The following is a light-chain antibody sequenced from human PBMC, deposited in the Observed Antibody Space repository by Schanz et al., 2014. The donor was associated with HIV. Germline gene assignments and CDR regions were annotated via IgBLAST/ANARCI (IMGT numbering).Light chain of an antibody. CDR3: QQANSLPWT. Sequence: DIQMTQSPSTLSASVGDRVTITCRASQSISSWLAWYQQKPGKAPKLLIYKASSLESGVPSRFSGSGSGTEFTLTISSLQPEDFATYYCQQANSLPWTFGQGTRVEF. CDR1: QSISSW. V-gene: IGKV1-5*03. J-gene: IGKJ1*01. CDR2: KAS.